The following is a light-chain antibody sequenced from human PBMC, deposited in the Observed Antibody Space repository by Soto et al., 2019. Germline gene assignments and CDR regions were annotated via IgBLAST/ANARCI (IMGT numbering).Light chain of an antibody. CDR1: TSDVGIYNL. V-gene: IGLV2-23*02. J-gene: IGLJ3*02. CDR2: EVD. CDR3: SSYAGGRWV. Sequence: QSALTQPASVSGSPGQSITISCSGTTSDVGIYNLVSWYQQHQGKAPKLVIYEVDKRPSGVSNRFSGSRSGNTASLTISGLQSEDEADYYCSSYAGGRWVFGGGTKVPVL.